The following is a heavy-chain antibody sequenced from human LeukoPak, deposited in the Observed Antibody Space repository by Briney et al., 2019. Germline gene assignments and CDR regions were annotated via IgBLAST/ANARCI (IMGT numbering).Heavy chain of an antibody. CDR3: VRIWLMGIDI. J-gene: IGHJ3*02. V-gene: IGHV5-51*01. D-gene: IGHD3-16*01. CDR1: GYSFTNYW. CDR2: IYSDDSDT. Sequence: GESLKISWKGSGYSFTNYWIAWVRQMPGEGLEWMGIIYSDDSDTRYSPSFQGLVTISAYKSIRTAYLQWSSLKDSDTAMYYCVRIWLMGIDIWGQGTTVTVSS.